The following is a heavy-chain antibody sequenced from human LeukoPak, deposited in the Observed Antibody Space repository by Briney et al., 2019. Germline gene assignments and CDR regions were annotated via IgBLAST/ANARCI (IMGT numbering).Heavy chain of an antibody. CDR2: IYYSGST. D-gene: IGHD2-15*01. CDR1: GGSFSPYY. CDR3: ARGGMGGSLFDY. V-gene: IGHV4-59*01. J-gene: IGHJ4*02. Sequence: PSETLSLTCTVSGGSFSPYYWIWIRQPPGKGLEWIGYIYYSGSTNYNPSLKSRVTISVDTSKNQFSLKLSSVTAADTAVYYCARGGMGGSLFDYWGQGTLVTVSS.